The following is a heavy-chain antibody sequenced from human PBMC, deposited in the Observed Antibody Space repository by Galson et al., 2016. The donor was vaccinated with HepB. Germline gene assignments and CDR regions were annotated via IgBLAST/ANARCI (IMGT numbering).Heavy chain of an antibody. V-gene: IGHV3-33*01. J-gene: IGHJ4*02. CDR1: GISFSKSA. Sequence: SLRLSCAASGISFSKSAMHWVRQAPGKGLEWVAVIWFDGSNENYGDSVKGRFTISRDNSKETLYMQINSLRPEDTATYFCARQLVTDGYPFDIWGQGTLVAVSP. CDR3: ARQLVTDGYPFDI. D-gene: IGHD5-24*01. CDR2: IWFDGSNE.